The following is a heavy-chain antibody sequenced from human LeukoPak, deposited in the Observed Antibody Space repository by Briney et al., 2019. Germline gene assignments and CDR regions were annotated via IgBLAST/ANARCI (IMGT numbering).Heavy chain of an antibody. CDR2: IYSGGST. J-gene: IGHJ6*03. V-gene: IGHV3-53*01. CDR3: ARERATVTTVSYYYMDV. Sequence: GGSLRLSCAASGFTVSSNYMSWVRQAPGRGLGWVSVIYSGGSTYYADSVKGRFTISRDNSKNTLYLQMNSLRAEDTAVYYCARERATVTTVSYYYMDVWGKGTTVTVSS. D-gene: IGHD4-17*01. CDR1: GFTVSSNY.